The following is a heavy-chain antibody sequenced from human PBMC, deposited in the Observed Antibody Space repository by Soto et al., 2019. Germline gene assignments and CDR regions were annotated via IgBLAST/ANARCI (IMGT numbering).Heavy chain of an antibody. CDR2: IYYSGST. J-gene: IGHJ2*01. D-gene: IGHD3-22*01. Sequence: PSETLSLTCTVSGVSISSSSYYWVWIRQPPGKGLEWSGSIYYSGSTSYNPSLNSRVTISVDTSKIQFSLKRSSETAAYTAVYYCADSSGYYWYFDLWGRGTLVTVSS. CDR3: ADSSGYYWYFDL. V-gene: IGHV4-39*01. CDR1: GVSISSSSYY.